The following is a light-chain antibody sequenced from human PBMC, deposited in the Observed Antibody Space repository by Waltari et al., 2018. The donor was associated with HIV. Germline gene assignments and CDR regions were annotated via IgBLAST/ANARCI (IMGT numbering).Light chain of an antibody. Sequence: SVVTQPASVSGFPGQSVPISCSGPDSAFAYRNFFSWYQQHPGKAPKVILFEVDSRASGVDDRFSGSKSGNTASLTISGRRTEDEANYYCSSFTKDFTVIFGGGTKVTIL. CDR3: SSFTKDFTVI. V-gene: IGLV2-14*03. J-gene: IGLJ2*01. CDR1: DSAFAYRNF. CDR2: EVD.